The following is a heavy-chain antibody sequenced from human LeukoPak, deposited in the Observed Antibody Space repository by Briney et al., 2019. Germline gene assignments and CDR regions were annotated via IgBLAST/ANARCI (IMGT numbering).Heavy chain of an antibody. D-gene: IGHD6-19*01. Sequence: SETLSLTCTVSGYSISSGYYWGWIRQPPGKGLEWIGSIYHSGSTNYNPSLKSRVTISVDTSKNQFSLKLRSVTAADTAVYYCAREIPYSSGWFDYWGQGTLVTVSS. CDR1: GYSISSGYY. V-gene: IGHV4-38-2*02. CDR2: IYHSGST. CDR3: AREIPYSSGWFDY. J-gene: IGHJ5*01.